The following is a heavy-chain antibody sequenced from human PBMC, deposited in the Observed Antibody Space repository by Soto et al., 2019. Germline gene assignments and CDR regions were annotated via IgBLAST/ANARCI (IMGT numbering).Heavy chain of an antibody. Sequence: EVQLLESGGDLAQPGGSLRLSCAASGFTFSDYAMTWVRQALGKGLEWVSAISVSGGNTYYAVSVKGRFTISRDISRNTLYLEMNTLRDEDTAVYYCAKDRYGQVADDVDYWGLGTLVTVSS. V-gene: IGHV3-23*01. D-gene: IGHD6-19*01. CDR2: ISVSGGNT. CDR1: GFTFSDYA. CDR3: AKDRYGQVADDVDY. J-gene: IGHJ4*02.